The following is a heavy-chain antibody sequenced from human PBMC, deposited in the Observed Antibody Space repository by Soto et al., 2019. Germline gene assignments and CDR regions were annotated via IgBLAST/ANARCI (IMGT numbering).Heavy chain of an antibody. CDR2: IDGGGETT. CDR3: AKNSGWFNT. V-gene: IGHV3-23*01. CDR1: GFSFSTTD. J-gene: IGHJ5*02. D-gene: IGHD3-10*01. Sequence: EFQVMQSGGGFVQPGGSLRLACAASGFSFSTTDMSWVRQAPGKGLEWVSTIDGGGETTYYADSVRGRFTISRDNSKNTVYLQIDGLRVDDTAFYYCAKNSGWFNTWGQGDLVIVSS.